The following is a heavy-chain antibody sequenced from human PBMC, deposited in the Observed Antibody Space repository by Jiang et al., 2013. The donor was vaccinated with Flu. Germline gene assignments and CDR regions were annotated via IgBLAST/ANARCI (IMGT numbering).Heavy chain of an antibody. J-gene: IGHJ4*02. CDR2: IDWDDDE. CDR1: GFSFTSYGMC. V-gene: IGHV2-70*11. CDR3: ALMRGYNNAFAAFGY. Sequence: LTCTFSGFSFTSYGMCVSWIRQPPGKALEWLARIDWDDDEWYSTSLRTRLAISKDTSKSQVVLTMTNMDPVDTATYYCALMRGYNNAFAAFGYWGQGALVTVSS. D-gene: IGHD5-18*01.